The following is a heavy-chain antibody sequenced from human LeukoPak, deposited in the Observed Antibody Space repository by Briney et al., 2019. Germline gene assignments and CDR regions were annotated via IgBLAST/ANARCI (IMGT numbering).Heavy chain of an antibody. Sequence: GGSLRLSCAASGFTFSSYGMHWVRQASGKGLEWVAFIRYDGSNKYYADSVKGRFTISRDNSKNTLYLQMNSLRAEDTAVYYCAKEGRGYSHGPDYWGQGTLVTVSS. D-gene: IGHD5-18*01. V-gene: IGHV3-30*02. J-gene: IGHJ4*02. CDR3: AKEGRGYSHGPDY. CDR1: GFTFSSYG. CDR2: IRYDGSNK.